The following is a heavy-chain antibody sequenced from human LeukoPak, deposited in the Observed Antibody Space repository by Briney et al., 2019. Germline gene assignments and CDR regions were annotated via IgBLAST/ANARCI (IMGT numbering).Heavy chain of an antibody. V-gene: IGHV4-59*01. Sequence: SEPLSLTCTVSGGSISSYYWSWIRQPPGKGLEWIGYIYYSGGTNYNPSLKSRVTISLDTSKNQFSLKLNSVTAADTAVYYCARGGLSSGWYGWGQGTLVTVSS. CDR3: ARGGLSSGWYG. J-gene: IGHJ4*02. D-gene: IGHD6-19*01. CDR2: IYYSGGT. CDR1: GGSISSYY.